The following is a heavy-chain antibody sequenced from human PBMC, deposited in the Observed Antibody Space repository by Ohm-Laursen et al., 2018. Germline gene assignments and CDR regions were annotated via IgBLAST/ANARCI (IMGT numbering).Heavy chain of an antibody. D-gene: IGHD2-21*01. CDR3: AKVGWGFDRGWFDS. V-gene: IGHV3-23*01. J-gene: IGHJ5*01. Sequence: SLRLSCSASGFTFSSYGMNWVRQAPGRGLEWVSTIRASGSSTYYADSVKGRFTISRDNPKNTLYLQMNSLRAEDTAIYYCAKVGWGFDRGWFDSWDQGTLVTVSS. CDR2: IRASGSST. CDR1: GFTFSSYG.